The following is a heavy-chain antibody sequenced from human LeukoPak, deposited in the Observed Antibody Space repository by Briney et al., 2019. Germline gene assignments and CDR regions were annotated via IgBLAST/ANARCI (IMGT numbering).Heavy chain of an antibody. Sequence: PGRSLRLSCAASGFTFSSYGMHWVRQAPGKGLEWVAFIRHDGSNKYYADSVKGRFTISRDNSKNTLYLQMNSLRAEDTAVYYCAKDRAVAGKEGYYFDYWGQGTLVTVSS. CDR1: GFTFSSYG. CDR2: IRHDGSNK. CDR3: AKDRAVAGKEGYYFDY. D-gene: IGHD6-19*01. V-gene: IGHV3-30*02. J-gene: IGHJ4*02.